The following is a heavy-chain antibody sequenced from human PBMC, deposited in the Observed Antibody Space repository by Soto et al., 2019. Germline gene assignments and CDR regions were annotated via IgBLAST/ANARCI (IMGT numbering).Heavy chain of an antibody. CDR2: IYYSGST. CDR1: GGSISSYY. Sequence: SETLSLTCTVSGGSISSYYWSWIRQPPGKGLEWIGYIYYSGSTNYNPSLKSRVTISVDTSKNQFSLKLSSVTAADTAVYYCARAIRYSPYGMDVWGQGTTVTVSS. V-gene: IGHV4-59*01. J-gene: IGHJ6*02. CDR3: ARAIRYSPYGMDV. D-gene: IGHD3-9*01.